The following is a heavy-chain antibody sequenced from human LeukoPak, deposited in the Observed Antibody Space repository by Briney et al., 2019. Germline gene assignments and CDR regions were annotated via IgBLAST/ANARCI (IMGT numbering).Heavy chain of an antibody. CDR1: GYSFTSYW. CDR3: ARLRAYAIVATISGYFDY. D-gene: IGHD5-12*01. J-gene: IGHJ4*02. V-gene: IGHV5-51*01. CDR2: IYPGDSDT. Sequence: GESLKISCKGSGYSFTSYWIGWVCQMPGKGLEWMGIIYPGDSDTRYSPSFQGQVTISADKSISTAYLQWSSLKASDTAMYYCARLRAYAIVATISGYFDYWGQGTQVTVSS.